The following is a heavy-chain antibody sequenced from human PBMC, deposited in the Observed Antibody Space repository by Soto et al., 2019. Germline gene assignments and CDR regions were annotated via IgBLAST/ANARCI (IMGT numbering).Heavy chain of an antibody. Sequence: EASVKVSCKASGGTFSSYTISWVRQAPGQGLEWMGRIIPILGIANYAQKFQGRVTITADKSTSTAYMELSSLRSEDTAVYYCARDEGIAARPSWFDPWGQGTLVTVSS. CDR3: ARDEGIAARPSWFDP. J-gene: IGHJ5*02. CDR2: IIPILGIA. V-gene: IGHV1-69*04. CDR1: GGTFSSYT. D-gene: IGHD6-6*01.